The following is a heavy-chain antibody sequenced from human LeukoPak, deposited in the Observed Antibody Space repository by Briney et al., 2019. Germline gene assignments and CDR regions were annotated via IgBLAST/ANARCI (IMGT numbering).Heavy chain of an antibody. CDR3: AREVNDSSGYYRETCWFDP. D-gene: IGHD3-22*01. CDR1: GGSISSSSYY. V-gene: IGHV4-39*07. CDR2: IYYSGST. Sequence: SETLSLTCTVSGGSISSSSYYWGWIRQPPGKGLEWIGSIYYSGSTYYNPSLKSRVTISVDTSKNQFSLKLSSVTAADTAVYYCAREVNDSSGYYRETCWFDPWGQGTLVTVSS. J-gene: IGHJ5*02.